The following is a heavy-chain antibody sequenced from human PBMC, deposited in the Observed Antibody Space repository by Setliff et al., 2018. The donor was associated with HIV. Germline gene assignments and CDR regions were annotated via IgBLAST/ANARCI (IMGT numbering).Heavy chain of an antibody. CDR1: GDTFTTYA. CDR3: ARGRLSWSPDF. Sequence: ASVKVSCKASGDTFTTYALHWVRQAPGQRLEWMGWINAGNGDTKSSQKFQGRVTITRDTSASTAYMELSSLRSEDTGVYYCARGRLSWSPDFWGQGTLVTVSS. V-gene: IGHV1-3*01. J-gene: IGHJ4*02. CDR2: INAGNGDT.